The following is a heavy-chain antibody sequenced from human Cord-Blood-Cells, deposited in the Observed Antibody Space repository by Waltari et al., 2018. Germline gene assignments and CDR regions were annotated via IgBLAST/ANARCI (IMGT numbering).Heavy chain of an antibody. Sequence: QVQLQQWGAGLLKPSETLSLTCAVYGGSFSGYYWSWIRQPPGKGLEWIGEINHSGSNNYNPPLKSRVTISVDTSKNQFALKLSSVTAADTAVYYCARRDYDILTGYDYWGQGTLVTVSS. J-gene: IGHJ4*02. V-gene: IGHV4-34*01. CDR2: INHSGSN. CDR3: ARRDYDILTGYDY. CDR1: GGSFSGYY. D-gene: IGHD3-9*01.